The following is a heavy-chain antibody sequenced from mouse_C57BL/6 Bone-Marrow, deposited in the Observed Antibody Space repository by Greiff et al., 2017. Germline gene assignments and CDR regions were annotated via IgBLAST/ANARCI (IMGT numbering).Heavy chain of an antibody. CDR1: GYTFTSYW. CDR2: IDPNSGGT. CDR3: ARVDYGSSYDWYFDV. V-gene: IGHV1-72*01. D-gene: IGHD1-1*01. Sequence: QVHVKQPGAELVKPGASVKLSCKASGYTFTSYWMHWVKQRPGRGLEWIGRIDPNSGGTKYNEKFKSKATLTVDKPSSTAYMQLSSLTSEDSAVYYCARVDYGSSYDWYFDVWGTGTTVTVSS. J-gene: IGHJ1*03.